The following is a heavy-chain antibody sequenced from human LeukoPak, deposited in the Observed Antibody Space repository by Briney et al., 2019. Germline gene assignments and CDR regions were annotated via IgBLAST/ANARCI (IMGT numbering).Heavy chain of an antibody. D-gene: IGHD2-15*01. V-gene: IGHV4-39*07. J-gene: IGHJ4*02. CDR2: IYTSGST. Sequence: SETLSLTCTVSGGSISSSSYYWGWIRQPPGKGLEWIGRIYTSGSTNYNPSLKSRVTMSVDTSKNQFSLKLSSVTAADTAVYCCAREGLRDCSGGSCYDYWGQGTLVTVSS. CDR3: AREGLRDCSGGSCYDY. CDR1: GGSISSSSYY.